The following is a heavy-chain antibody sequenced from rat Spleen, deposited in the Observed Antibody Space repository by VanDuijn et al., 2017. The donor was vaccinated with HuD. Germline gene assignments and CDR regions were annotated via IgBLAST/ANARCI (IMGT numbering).Heavy chain of an antibody. Sequence: EVQLVESDGGLVQPGRSLKLSCAASGFTFSDYYMAWVRQAPTKGLEWVATISYDGSSTYYRDSVKGRFTISRDNAKSTLYLQMDSLRSEDTATYYCARGGSFDYWGQGVMVTVSS. D-gene: IGHD1-11*01. J-gene: IGHJ2*01. CDR2: ISYDGSST. V-gene: IGHV5-29*01. CDR1: GFTFSDYY. CDR3: ARGGSFDY.